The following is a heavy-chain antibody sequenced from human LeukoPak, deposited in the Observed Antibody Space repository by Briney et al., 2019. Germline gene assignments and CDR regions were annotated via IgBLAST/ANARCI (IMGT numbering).Heavy chain of an antibody. CDR2: IIPIFGTA. Sequence: SVKVSCKASGGTFSSYAISWVRQAPGQGLEWMGGIIPIFGTANYAQKFEGRVTITTDESTSTAYMELSSLRSEDTAVYYCARGFSGSRRSGGMSYYYYYYMDVWGKGTTVTVSS. CDR3: ARGFSGSRRSGGMSYYYYYYMDV. J-gene: IGHJ6*03. D-gene: IGHD2-8*02. V-gene: IGHV1-69*05. CDR1: GGTFSSYA.